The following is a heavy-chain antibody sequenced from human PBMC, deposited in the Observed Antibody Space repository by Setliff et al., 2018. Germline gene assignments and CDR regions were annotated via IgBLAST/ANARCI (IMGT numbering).Heavy chain of an antibody. D-gene: IGHD4-4*01. Sequence: GGSLRLSCAASGFTFSTYSMSWVRQAPGRGLEWVSGISATGSNTYYADSVKGRFTISRDNSENTLLLQMSSLRADDTAVYYCGRDDDTTSHYSILNFWGQGTMVTVSS. CDR3: GRDDDTTSHYSILNF. CDR2: ISATGSNT. V-gene: IGHV3-23*01. CDR1: GFTFSTYS. J-gene: IGHJ3*01.